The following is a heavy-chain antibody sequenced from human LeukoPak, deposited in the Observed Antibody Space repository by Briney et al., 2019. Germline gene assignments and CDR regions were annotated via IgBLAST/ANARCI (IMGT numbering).Heavy chain of an antibody. J-gene: IGHJ3*02. V-gene: IGHV3-7*01. Sequence: GGSLRLSCAASGFTFSNYWMNWVRQAPGKGLEWVANIKQDRSEKYYVDSVKGRFTISRDNGKNSLYLQMNSLRAEDTAVYYCARDPQWLVRRAFDIWGQGTMVTVSS. CDR3: ARDPQWLVRRAFDI. D-gene: IGHD6-19*01. CDR1: GFTFSNYW. CDR2: IKQDRSEK.